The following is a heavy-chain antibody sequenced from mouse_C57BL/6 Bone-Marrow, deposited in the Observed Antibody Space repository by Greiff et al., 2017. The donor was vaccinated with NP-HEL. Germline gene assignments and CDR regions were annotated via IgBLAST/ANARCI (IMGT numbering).Heavy chain of an antibody. V-gene: IGHV3-6*01. J-gene: IGHJ3*01. Sequence: EVQRVESGPGLVKPSQSLSLTCSVTGYSITSGYYWNWIRQFPGNKLEWMGYISYDGSNNYNPSLKNRISITRDTSKNQFFLKLNSVTTEDTATYYCARDQSNVFAYWGQGTLVTVSA. CDR1: GYSITSGYY. CDR3: ARDQSNVFAY. CDR2: ISYDGSN. D-gene: IGHD2-5*01.